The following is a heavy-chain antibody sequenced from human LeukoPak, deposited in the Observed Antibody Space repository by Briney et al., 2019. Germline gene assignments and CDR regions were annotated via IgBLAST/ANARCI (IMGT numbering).Heavy chain of an antibody. CDR3: ARDSSSSDPNYYYMDV. J-gene: IGHJ6*03. CDR1: GFTFDDYG. V-gene: IGHV3-20*03. Sequence: GGSLRLSYAASGFTFDDYGMSWVRQAPGKGLEWVSGINWNGGSTGYADSVKGRFTISRDNAKNSLYLQMNSLRAEDTALYYCARDSSSSDPNYYYMDVWGKGTTVTVSS. D-gene: IGHD6-13*01. CDR2: INWNGGST.